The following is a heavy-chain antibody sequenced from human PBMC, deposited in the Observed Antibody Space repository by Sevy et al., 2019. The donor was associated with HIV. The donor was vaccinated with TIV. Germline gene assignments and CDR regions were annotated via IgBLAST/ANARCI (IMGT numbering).Heavy chain of an antibody. J-gene: IGHJ4*02. CDR1: GDSVSGGNYY. Sequence: SETLSLTCTVSGDSVSGGNYYWSWIRQPPGKGLEWIWYIYYSGSTNYNPSLKSRVTISIDTSKNQFSLRLTSVTAADTAVYYCARGLFDYWGQGTLVTVSS. CDR2: IYYSGST. V-gene: IGHV4-61*01. CDR3: ARGLFDY.